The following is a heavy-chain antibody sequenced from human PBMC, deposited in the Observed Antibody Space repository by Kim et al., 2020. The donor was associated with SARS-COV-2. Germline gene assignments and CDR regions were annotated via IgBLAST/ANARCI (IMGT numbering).Heavy chain of an antibody. CDR3: ARESQRQIYYDFWSGYYPHHDAFDI. D-gene: IGHD3-3*01. V-gene: IGHV4-30-4*01. J-gene: IGHJ3*02. Sequence: SETLSLTCTVSGGSISSGDYYWSWIRQPPGKGLEWIGYIYYSGSTYYNPSLKSRVTISVDTSKNQFSLKLSSVTAADTAVYYCARESQRQIYYDFWSGYYPHHDAFDIWGQGTMVTVSS. CDR2: IYYSGST. CDR1: GGSISSGDYY.